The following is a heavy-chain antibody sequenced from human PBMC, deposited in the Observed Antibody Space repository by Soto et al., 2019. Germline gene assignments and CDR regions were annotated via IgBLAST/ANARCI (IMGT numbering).Heavy chain of an antibody. V-gene: IGHV2-5*02. CDR1: GFSLTTAGVG. CDR2: IYWDDDE. J-gene: IGHJ4*02. D-gene: IGHD3-10*01. Sequence: QINLKESGPTLVKPTQTLTLTCSFSGFSLTTAGVGVGWVRQSPGEALEWLALIYWDDDERYSPSLKTRLTITKDTSKNQVFLTITNMAPVDKATYYCAHSRNLITEDAQVGDFDYWGQGTLVTVSS. CDR3: AHSRNLITEDAQVGDFDY.